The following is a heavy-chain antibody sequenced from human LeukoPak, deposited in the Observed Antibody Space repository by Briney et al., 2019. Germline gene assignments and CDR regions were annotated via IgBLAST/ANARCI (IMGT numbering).Heavy chain of an antibody. CDR2: MNPNSGNT. CDR3: ATPSLLYDSWAFDI. V-gene: IGHV1-8*01. J-gene: IGHJ3*02. Sequence: ASVKVSCKASGYTFTSYDINWVRQATGQGLEWMGWMNPNSGNTGYAQKFQGRVTMTRNTSISTAYMELSSLRSEDTAVYYCATPSLLYDSWAFDIWGQGTMVTVSS. CDR1: GYTFTSYD. D-gene: IGHD3-22*01.